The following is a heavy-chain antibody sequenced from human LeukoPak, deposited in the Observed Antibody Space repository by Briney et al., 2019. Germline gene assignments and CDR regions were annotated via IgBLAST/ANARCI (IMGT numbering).Heavy chain of an antibody. V-gene: IGHV1-2*06. J-gene: IGHJ4*02. D-gene: IGHD3-22*01. CDR3: ARIYDSSGYYHPHLDC. CDR2: INPDSGGT. Sequence: GASVKVSCKASGYTFTGYYLHWVRQAPGQGLEWMGRINPDSGGTNYAQKFRGRVTMTRDTSISTAHMEVSGLRSDDTAVYYCARIYDSSGYYHPHLDCWGQGILVTVSS. CDR1: GYTFTGYY.